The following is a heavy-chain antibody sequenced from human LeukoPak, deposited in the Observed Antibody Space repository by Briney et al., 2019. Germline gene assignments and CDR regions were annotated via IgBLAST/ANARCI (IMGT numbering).Heavy chain of an antibody. D-gene: IGHD6-19*01. CDR1: GYTFTSYG. CDR2: ISAYNGNT. V-gene: IGHV1-18*01. CDR3: ARARDGSGWYAYYMDV. J-gene: IGHJ6*03. Sequence: ASVTVSCKASGYTFTSYGISWVRQAPGQGLEWMGWISAYNGNTNYAQKLQGRVTMTTDTSTSTAYMELRSLGSDDTAVYYCARARDGSGWYAYYMDVWGKGTTVTVSS.